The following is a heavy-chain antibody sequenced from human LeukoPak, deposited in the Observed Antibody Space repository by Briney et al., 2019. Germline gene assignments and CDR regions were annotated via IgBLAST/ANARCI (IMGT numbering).Heavy chain of an antibody. D-gene: IGHD3-22*01. V-gene: IGHV3-53*01. CDR2: IYSGGYT. CDR1: GFTVSSNY. J-gene: IGHJ3*02. CDR3: ARTMVVVPSYDAFDI. Sequence: PGGSLRLSCAASGFTVSSNYMTWVRQAPGKGLEWVSVIYSGGYTYYADSVKGRFAISRDISKNTLYLQVNNLRAEDSAVYYCARTMVVVPSYDAFDIWGQGTMVTVSS.